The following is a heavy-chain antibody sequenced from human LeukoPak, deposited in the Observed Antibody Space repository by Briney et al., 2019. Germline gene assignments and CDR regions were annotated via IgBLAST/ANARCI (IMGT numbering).Heavy chain of an antibody. CDR1: GFTFSSYS. J-gene: IGHJ4*02. CDR3: ARANYYDSSGYRAPLR. Sequence: GGSLRLSCAASGFTFSSYSMNWVGQAPGKGLEWVSSISSSSSYIYYADSVKGRFTISRDNAKNSLYLQMNSLRAEDTAVYYCARANYYDSSGYRAPLRWGQGTLVTVSS. D-gene: IGHD3-22*01. CDR2: ISSSSSYI. V-gene: IGHV3-21*01.